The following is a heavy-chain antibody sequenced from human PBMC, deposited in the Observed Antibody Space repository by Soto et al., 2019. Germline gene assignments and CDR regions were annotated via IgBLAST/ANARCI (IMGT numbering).Heavy chain of an antibody. CDR2: IDYRGRT. CDR1: GASIDSGGFF. J-gene: IGHJ5*01. V-gene: IGHV4-31*03. CDR3: ARVSAAGTRWFDS. D-gene: IGHD6-13*01. Sequence: QVLLQEWGPGLVKPSQTLSLTCTVSGASIDSGGFFWSWIRQLPGSGLEWIGYIDYRGRTFYNPSLKSRATISRDTSKSQFSLKVDSVTAADTAVFFCARVSAAGTRWFDSWGQGTLVTVSS.